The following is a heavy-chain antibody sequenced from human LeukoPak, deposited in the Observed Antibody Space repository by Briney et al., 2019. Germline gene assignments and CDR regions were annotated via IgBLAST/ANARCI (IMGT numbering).Heavy chain of an antibody. CDR3: ARSPDSYDSSGSLDY. CDR2: IYTSGST. J-gene: IGHJ4*02. V-gene: IGHV4-4*07. D-gene: IGHD3-22*01. CDR1: GGSISSYY. Sequence: SETLSLTCTVSGGSISSYYWSWIRQPAGKGLEWIGRIYTSGSTNYNPSLKSRVSMSVDTSKNQFSLTLSSVPAADTAVYYCARSPDSYDSSGSLDYWGQGTLVTVSS.